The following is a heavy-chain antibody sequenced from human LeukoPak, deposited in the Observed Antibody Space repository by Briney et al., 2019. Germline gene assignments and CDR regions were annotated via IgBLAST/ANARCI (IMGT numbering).Heavy chain of an antibody. CDR1: GFTFSSYW. CDR2: IKQDGSEK. J-gene: IGHJ4*02. V-gene: IGHV3-7*03. Sequence: GGSLRLSCAASGFTFSSYWMSWVRQAPGKGLEWVANIKQDGSEKYYVDSVKGRFTISRDNAKNSLYLQTNSLRAEDTAVYYCARVPLWAVAGVHFDYWGQGTLVTVSS. CDR3: ARVPLWAVAGVHFDY. D-gene: IGHD6-19*01.